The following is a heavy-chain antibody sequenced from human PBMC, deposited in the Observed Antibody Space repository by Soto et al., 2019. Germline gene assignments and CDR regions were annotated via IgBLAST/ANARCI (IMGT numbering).Heavy chain of an antibody. D-gene: IGHD5-18*01. J-gene: IGHJ6*02. CDR2: INAGNGNT. V-gene: IGHV1-3*01. Sequence: GASVKVSCKASGYTFTSYAMHWVRQAPGQRLEWMGWINAGNGNTKYSQKFQGRVTITRDTSASTAYMELSSLRSEDTAVYYCARDREDTAMVTDYYGMDVWGPGTTVTVSS. CDR3: ARDREDTAMVTDYYGMDV. CDR1: GYTFTSYA.